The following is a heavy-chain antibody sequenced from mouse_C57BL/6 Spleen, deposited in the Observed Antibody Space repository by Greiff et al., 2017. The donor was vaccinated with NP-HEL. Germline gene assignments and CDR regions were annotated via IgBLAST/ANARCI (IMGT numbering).Heavy chain of an antibody. CDR1: GFTFSDYY. CDR3: ARSPVYDGYPYYFDY. CDR2: ISNGGGST. D-gene: IGHD2-3*01. V-gene: IGHV5-12*01. J-gene: IGHJ2*01. Sequence: EVMLVESGGGLVQPGGSLKLSCAASGFTFSDYYMYWVRQTPEKRLEWVAYISNGGGSTYYPDTVKGRFTISRDNAKNTLYLQMSRLKSEDTAMYYCARSPVYDGYPYYFDYWGQGTTLTVSS.